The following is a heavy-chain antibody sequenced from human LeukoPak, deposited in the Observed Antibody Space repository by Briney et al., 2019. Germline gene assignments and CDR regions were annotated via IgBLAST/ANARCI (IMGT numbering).Heavy chain of an antibody. Sequence: TGGSLRLSCAASGFSFSNYGFHWVRQAPGKGLDWVSAISYDGKNIHYADSVKGRFTISRDNSRNTVYLQMNSLRVEDTAVCYCAKTYSRESGYDFFFHYWGQGTRVTVSS. J-gene: IGHJ4*02. V-gene: IGHV3-33*06. CDR2: ISYDGKNI. CDR1: GFSFSNYG. D-gene: IGHD5-12*01. CDR3: AKTYSRESGYDFFFHY.